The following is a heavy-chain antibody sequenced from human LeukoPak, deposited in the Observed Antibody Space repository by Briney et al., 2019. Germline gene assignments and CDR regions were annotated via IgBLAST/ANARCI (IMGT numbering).Heavy chain of an antibody. D-gene: IGHD4-17*01. CDR1: GFTFSSYG. V-gene: IGHV3-30*18. Sequence: GRSLRLSCAASGFTFSSYGMHWVRQAPGKGLEWVAVISYDGSNKYYADSVKGRFTISRDNSKNTLYLQMNSLRAEDTAVHYCAKADHYGDYLDYWGQGTLVTVSS. J-gene: IGHJ4*02. CDR3: AKADHYGDYLDY. CDR2: ISYDGSNK.